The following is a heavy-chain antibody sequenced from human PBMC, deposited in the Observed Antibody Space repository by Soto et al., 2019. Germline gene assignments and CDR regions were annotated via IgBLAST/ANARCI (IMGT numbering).Heavy chain of an antibody. D-gene: IGHD1-26*01. CDR2: LSASGGTT. CDR3: AKDRTRWHTWGVDY. J-gene: IGHJ4*02. V-gene: IGHV3-23*01. Sequence: EVQLLESGGGLVQPGGSLRLSCAASGFTFNSYAMSWVRQAPGKGLEWVSALSASGGTTYYADSVQGRFTISRDNSTHTLDLQMSCLRGVAAAIYYCAKDRTRWHTWGVDYWGQGTLVTVS. CDR1: GFTFNSYA.